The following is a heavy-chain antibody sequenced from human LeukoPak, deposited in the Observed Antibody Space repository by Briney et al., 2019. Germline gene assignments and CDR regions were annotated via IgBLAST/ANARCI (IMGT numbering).Heavy chain of an antibody. J-gene: IGHJ4*02. CDR2: IYSSGST. V-gene: IGHV4-59*01. D-gene: IGHD2/OR15-2a*01. Sequence: PSETLSLTCTVSGGSISTYYWSWIRQPPGKGLEWIGYIYSSGSTNYNPSLKSRVTMSVDTSKNQLSLKLSSVTAADTAIYNCARDTSPETLGVWGQGTLVTVSS. CDR3: ARDTSPETLGV. CDR1: GGSISTYY.